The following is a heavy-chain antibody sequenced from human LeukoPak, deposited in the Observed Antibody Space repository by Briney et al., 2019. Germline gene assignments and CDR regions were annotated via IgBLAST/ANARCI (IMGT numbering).Heavy chain of an antibody. CDR2: ISSSGSTI. J-gene: IGHJ6*03. D-gene: IGHD3-3*01. CDR1: GFTFSDYY. Sequence: PGGSLRLSCAASGFTFSDYYMSWIRQAPGKGLEWVSYISSSGSTIYCADSVKGRFTISRDNAKNSLYLQMNSLRAEDTAVYYCARIITIFGVVTRAFYYMDVWGKGTTVTVSS. V-gene: IGHV3-11*04. CDR3: ARIITIFGVVTRAFYYMDV.